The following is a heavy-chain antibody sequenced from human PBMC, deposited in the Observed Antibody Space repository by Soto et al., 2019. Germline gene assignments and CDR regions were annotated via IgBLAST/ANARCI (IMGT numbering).Heavy chain of an antibody. CDR1: GFTFSSYS. J-gene: IGHJ4*02. Sequence: GGSLRLSCAASGFTFSSYSMNWVRQAPGKGLEWVSSISSSSSYIYYADSLKGRFTISRYNAKNSLYLQINSLRAEDAAVYYCERTQPLYESSGSNIGSFDYWGQGTLVTVSS. V-gene: IGHV3-21*01. CDR2: ISSSSSYI. D-gene: IGHD3-22*01. CDR3: ERTQPLYESSGSNIGSFDY.